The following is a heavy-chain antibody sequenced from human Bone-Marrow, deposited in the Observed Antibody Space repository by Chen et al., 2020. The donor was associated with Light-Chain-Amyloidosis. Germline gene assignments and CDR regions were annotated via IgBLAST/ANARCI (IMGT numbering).Heavy chain of an antibody. CDR1: GGSFSDYY. D-gene: IGHD2-21*02. V-gene: IGHV4-34*02. CDR3: AKSLYCGGDRA. J-gene: IGHJ5*02. CDR2: IKNSGST. Sequence: QVQLQQWGAGLLRPSETLSLTCAVYGGSFSDYYWSWIRQSPGKGLEWIGEIKNSGSTKYNPSLKSRVSMSLDTSKNQFSLKLSSVTAADTAIYYCAKSLYCGGDRAWGQGTLVTVSS.